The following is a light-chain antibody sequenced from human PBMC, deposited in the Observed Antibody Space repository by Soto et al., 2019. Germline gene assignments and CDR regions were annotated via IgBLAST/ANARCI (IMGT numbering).Light chain of an antibody. CDR3: QQFATSPLT. J-gene: IGKJ4*01. Sequence: VMTQSPATLSVSPGDRAILSCRASHSVNTNLAWYQQKPGQAPRLLIYGASSRATGIPDRFSGSGSGTDFTLTISRLEPEDFAVYYCQQFATSPLTFGGGTKVDIK. CDR1: HSVNTN. CDR2: GAS. V-gene: IGKV3-20*01.